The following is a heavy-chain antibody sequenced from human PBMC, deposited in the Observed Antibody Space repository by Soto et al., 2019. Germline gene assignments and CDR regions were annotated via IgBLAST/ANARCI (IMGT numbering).Heavy chain of an antibody. Sequence: EVQLLESGGGLVQPGGSLRLSCAASGFTFSSYAMTWVRQAPGKGLEWVSAISGSGGSTYYADSVKGRFTISRDNYKNTVYLQMNSLRAEDTAVYYCAKDTGLGGTGSLCFDYWGQGTLVTVSS. V-gene: IGHV3-23*01. J-gene: IGHJ4*02. CDR1: GFTFSSYA. D-gene: IGHD1-1*01. CDR3: AKDTGLGGTGSLCFDY. CDR2: ISGSGGST.